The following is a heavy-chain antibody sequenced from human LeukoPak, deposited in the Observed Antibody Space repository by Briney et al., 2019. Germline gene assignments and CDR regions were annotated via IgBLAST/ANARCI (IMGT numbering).Heavy chain of an antibody. CDR1: GDSISSDPCY. CDR2: LAASGSS. V-gene: IGHV4-61*09. Sequence: SETLSLTCTVSGDSISSDPCYWIRVPPPAGEELNGIGHLAASGSSDSNASFKIPVFMSVATSQNQFFLNLTSVTAADTAVYYCARDGIGYSWCDDCYFLDSWGQGTPVTVSS. D-gene: IGHD2-21*02. CDR3: ARDGIGYSWCDDCYFLDS. J-gene: IGHJ4*02.